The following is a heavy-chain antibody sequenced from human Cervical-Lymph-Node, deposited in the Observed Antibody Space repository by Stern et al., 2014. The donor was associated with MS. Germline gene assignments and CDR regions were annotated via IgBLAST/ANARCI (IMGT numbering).Heavy chain of an antibody. V-gene: IGHV3-11*01. Sequence: VQLVESEGGLVKPGGSLRLSCAASGFSFSDFSMNWMRQAPGKGLEWVSYASSSGSDRLYADSVKGRFTVSRDGAKNSVYRQMNSLRAEDTAIYYCARDRIAVDGNWFDTWGQGTLVAVSS. D-gene: IGHD6-19*01. CDR3: ARDRIAVDGNWFDT. CDR2: ASSSGSDR. CDR1: GFSFSDFS. J-gene: IGHJ5*02.